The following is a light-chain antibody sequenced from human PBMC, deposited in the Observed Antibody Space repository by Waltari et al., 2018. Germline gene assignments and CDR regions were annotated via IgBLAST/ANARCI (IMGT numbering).Light chain of an antibody. CDR2: AAS. CDR3: QQSYSVPFT. CDR1: QSISSF. V-gene: IGKV1-39*01. Sequence: DIQMTKSQSSLYASVGDRVTLTCRASQSISSFLNWYQQKPGKAPTLLIYAASSLQSGVPSRFSGSGSGTDFTLTISSLQPEDFATYYCQQSYSVPFTFGPGTKVDIK. J-gene: IGKJ3*01.